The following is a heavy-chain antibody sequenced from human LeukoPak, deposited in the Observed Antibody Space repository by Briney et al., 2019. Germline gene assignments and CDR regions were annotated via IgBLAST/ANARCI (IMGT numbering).Heavy chain of an antibody. J-gene: IGHJ6*03. CDR3: ARFPQPGTTSFFYHYMDV. CDR2: ISGHNGHT. D-gene: IGHD1-7*01. CDR1: GYTFSDYG. V-gene: IGHV1-18*04. Sequence: ASVKVSCKASGYTFSDYGINWVRQAPGQGLEWMGWISGHNGHTSYAQRFQARVTMTTDTSTSTAYMELRSLRSDDTAVYFCARFPQPGTTSFFYHYMDVWGKGTTVTVSS.